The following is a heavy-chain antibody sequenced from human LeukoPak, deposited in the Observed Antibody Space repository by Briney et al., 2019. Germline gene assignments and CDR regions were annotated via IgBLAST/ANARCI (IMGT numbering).Heavy chain of an antibody. Sequence: SETLSLTCAVYGGSFSGYYWSWICQPPGKGLEWIGEINHSGSTNYNPSLKSRVTISVDTSKNQFSLKLSSVTAADTAVYYCARHRDYYGSGTFDYWGQGTLVTVSS. CDR1: GGSFSGYY. CDR3: ARHRDYYGSGTFDY. J-gene: IGHJ4*02. D-gene: IGHD3-10*01. CDR2: INHSGST. V-gene: IGHV4-34*01.